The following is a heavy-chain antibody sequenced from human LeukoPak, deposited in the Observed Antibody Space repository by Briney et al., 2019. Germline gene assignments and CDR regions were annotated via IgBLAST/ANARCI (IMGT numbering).Heavy chain of an antibody. CDR1: GGSISSYF. J-gene: IGHJ4*02. Sequence: KTSETLCLTCTVSGGSISSYFWRWFRQPPGEGLEWIGHIYYSGSTNYNPSLKSRVTISVDSSKNQFSLKLSSVTAADTAVYHCARMESSWYGIGYWGQGTLVTVSS. D-gene: IGHD6-13*01. CDR2: IYYSGST. CDR3: ARMESSWYGIGY. V-gene: IGHV4-59*01.